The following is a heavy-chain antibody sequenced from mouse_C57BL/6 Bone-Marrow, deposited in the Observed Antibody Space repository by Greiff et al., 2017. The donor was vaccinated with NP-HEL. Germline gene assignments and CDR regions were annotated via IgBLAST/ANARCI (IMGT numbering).Heavy chain of an antibody. J-gene: IGHJ2*01. CDR2: FNPVNGST. D-gene: IGHD1-1*01. CDR1: GYTFTSYW. CDR3: ARGMENGNSYDWDY. V-gene: IGHV1-55*01. Sequence: QVQLQQPGAELVKPGASVKMSCKASGYTFTSYWITWVKQRPGQGLEWIGVFNPVNGSTNYNEKFKGKATLTVDTSSSTAYMQLSSLTSEDSAVDDCARGMENGNSYDWDYWGQGTTLTVSS.